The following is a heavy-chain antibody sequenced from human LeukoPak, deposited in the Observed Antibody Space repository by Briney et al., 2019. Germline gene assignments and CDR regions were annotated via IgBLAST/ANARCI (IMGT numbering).Heavy chain of an antibody. V-gene: IGHV3-7*01. Sequence: GGSLRLSCAASGFTFSSYWMSWVRQAPGKGLEWVANIKQDGSEKYYVDSVKGRFTISRDNAKNSLYLQMNSLRAEDTAVYYGARDLRGYCSSTSCYEAFFDYWGQGTLVTVSS. J-gene: IGHJ4*02. D-gene: IGHD2-2*01. CDR1: GFTFSSYW. CDR2: IKQDGSEK. CDR3: ARDLRGYCSSTSCYEAFFDY.